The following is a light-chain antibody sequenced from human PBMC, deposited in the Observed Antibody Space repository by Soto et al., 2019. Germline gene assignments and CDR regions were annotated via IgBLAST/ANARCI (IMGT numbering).Light chain of an antibody. J-gene: IGLJ2*01. CDR3: SSLADSNNLI. V-gene: IGLV2-8*01. CDR1: SSDVGGYNH. Sequence: QSALTQPPSASGSPGQSVTISCTGTSSDVGGYNHVSWYQHHPGKAPKLMIYEVTERPSGVPDRFSGSKSGNTASLTVSGLQAEDEAEYYCSSLADSNNLIFGGGTKVTVL. CDR2: EVT.